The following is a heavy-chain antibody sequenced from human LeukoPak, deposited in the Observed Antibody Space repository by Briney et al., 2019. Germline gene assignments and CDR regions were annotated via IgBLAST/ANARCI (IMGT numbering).Heavy chain of an antibody. V-gene: IGHV3-21*01. CDR2: ISSSSSYI. CDR1: GFTFSSYS. J-gene: IGHJ4*02. CDR3: ARDLSGYSGYDLFY. D-gene: IGHD5-12*01. Sequence: GGSLRLSCAASGFTFSSYSMNWVRQAPGKGLEWVSSISSSSSYIYYADPVKGRFTISRDNAKNSLYLQMNSLRAEDTAVYYCARDLSGYSGYDLFYWGQGTLVTVSS.